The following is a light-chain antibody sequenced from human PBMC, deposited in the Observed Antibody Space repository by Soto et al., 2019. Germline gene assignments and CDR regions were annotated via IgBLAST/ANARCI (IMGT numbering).Light chain of an antibody. CDR3: QQLNSYPLT. Sequence: EIVLTQSPGTLSMSPGERATLSCRASQSLTNNYLAWFQQKPGQAPRLLIYGASNRPTDIPDRFSGSGSGTEFTLTISSLQPEDFATYYCQQLNSYPLTFGGGTKVDIK. CDR1: QSLTNNY. J-gene: IGKJ4*01. CDR2: GAS. V-gene: IGKV3-20*01.